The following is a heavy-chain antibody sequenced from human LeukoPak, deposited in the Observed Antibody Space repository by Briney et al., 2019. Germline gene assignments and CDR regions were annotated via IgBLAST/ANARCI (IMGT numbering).Heavy chain of an antibody. CDR3: STLSPGRVDN. CDR1: GFTFSDYY. J-gene: IGHJ4*02. V-gene: IGHV3-15*01. CDR2: IKTKSEGGTT. Sequence: GGSLRLSCAASGFTFSDYYMSWIRQAPGKGLEWVGRIKTKSEGGTTDYVAPVKGRFTISRDDSKNTVYLQMNSLKTEDTAVYYCSTLSPGRVDNWGQGALVTVSS. D-gene: IGHD2-15*01.